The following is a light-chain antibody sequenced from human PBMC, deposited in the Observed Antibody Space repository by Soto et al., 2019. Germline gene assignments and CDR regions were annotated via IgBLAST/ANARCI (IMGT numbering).Light chain of an antibody. CDR2: AAS. V-gene: IGKV1-39*01. Sequence: IQLTQSPSSLSSSLGDRHTLTCRASQSISSYLNWYQQKPGKAPKLLSYAASSLQSGVPSRFRGRGSGTDFTLTISSLQPEDFATYYCQQANSFPRTFGQGTKVDIK. CDR3: QQANSFPRT. J-gene: IGKJ1*01. CDR1: QSISSY.